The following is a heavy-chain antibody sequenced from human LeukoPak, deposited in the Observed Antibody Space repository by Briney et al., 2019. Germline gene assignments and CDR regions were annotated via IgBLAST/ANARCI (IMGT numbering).Heavy chain of an antibody. Sequence: PSETLSLTCTVSGGSISSGGYYWSWIRQPPGKGLEWIGYIYHSGSTYYNPSLKSRVTISVDRSKNQFSLKLSSVTAADTAVYYCARVELDFFDYWGQGTLVTVSS. J-gene: IGHJ4*02. CDR3: ARVELDFFDY. CDR2: IYHSGST. CDR1: GGSISSGGYY. D-gene: IGHD1-1*01. V-gene: IGHV4-30-2*01.